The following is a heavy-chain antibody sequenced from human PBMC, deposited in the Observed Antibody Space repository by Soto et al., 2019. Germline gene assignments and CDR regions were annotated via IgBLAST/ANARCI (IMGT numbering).Heavy chain of an antibody. V-gene: IGHV3-53*03. CDR3: AKGDFDS. Sequence: EVQLVESGGGLIQPGGSLRLSCAASGFTVSDNYMSWVRQAPGKGLEWVAIVFSGGNTYHADSVKGRFAVSRDNSKNTLDLQVNSLRAEETAVYYCAKGDFDSWGEGTLVTVSS. CDR1: GFTVSDNY. J-gene: IGHJ4*02. CDR2: VFSGGNT.